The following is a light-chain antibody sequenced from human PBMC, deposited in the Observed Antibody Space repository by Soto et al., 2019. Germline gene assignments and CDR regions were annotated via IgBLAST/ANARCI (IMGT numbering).Light chain of an antibody. CDR2: GAS. J-gene: IGKJ2*01. CDR1: RSVGIN. Sequence: EIVMTQSPATLSVSPGERATLSCRASRSVGINLAWYQQKPGQAPRFLIFGASTRAAGVPVRFSGSGSGTEFTLTISSLQPEDFAVYSCQQYDNWAHTFGQGTKLEIK. CDR3: QQYDNWAHT. V-gene: IGKV3D-15*01.